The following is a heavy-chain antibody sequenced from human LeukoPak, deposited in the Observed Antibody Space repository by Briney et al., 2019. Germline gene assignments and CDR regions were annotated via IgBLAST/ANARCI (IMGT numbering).Heavy chain of an antibody. CDR1: GGSFSGYY. CDR2: INHSGST. D-gene: IGHD3-9*01. Sequence: SETLSLTCAVYGGSFSGYYWSWIRQPTGKGLEWIGEINHSGSTNYNPSLKSRVTISVDTSKNQFSLKLSSVTAADTAVYYCARRIRYFDWLLYGRGGVDPWGQGTLVTVSS. CDR3: ARRIRYFDWLLYGRGGVDP. J-gene: IGHJ5*02. V-gene: IGHV4-34*01.